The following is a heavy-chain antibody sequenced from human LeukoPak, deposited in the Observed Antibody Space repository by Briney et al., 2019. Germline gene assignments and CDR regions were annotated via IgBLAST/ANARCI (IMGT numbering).Heavy chain of an antibody. Sequence: SETLSLTCTVSGGSISSNSYYWGWIRQLPGKGLEWIGSIYYSGSTYYNPSLKSRVTISVDTSKNQFSLKLSSVTAADTAVYYCAAEKNTYYDFWSGYYTNWFDPWGQGTLVTVSS. CDR1: GGSISSNSYY. J-gene: IGHJ5*02. CDR3: AAEKNTYYDFWSGYYTNWFDP. CDR2: IYYSGST. V-gene: IGHV4-39*01. D-gene: IGHD3-3*01.